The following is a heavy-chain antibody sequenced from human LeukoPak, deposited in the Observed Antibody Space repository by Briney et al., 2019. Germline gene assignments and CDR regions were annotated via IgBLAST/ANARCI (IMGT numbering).Heavy chain of an antibody. J-gene: IGHJ4*02. Sequence: GASVKVSCKASGYTFTGYYMHWVRQAPGQGLEWMGWINPNSGGTNYAQKFQGRVTMTRDTSISTSYMELSRLRSDDTAVYYCAREPCSYGYPFDYWGQGTLVTVSS. CDR2: INPNSGGT. CDR1: GYTFTGYY. D-gene: IGHD5-18*01. V-gene: IGHV1-2*02. CDR3: AREPCSYGYPFDY.